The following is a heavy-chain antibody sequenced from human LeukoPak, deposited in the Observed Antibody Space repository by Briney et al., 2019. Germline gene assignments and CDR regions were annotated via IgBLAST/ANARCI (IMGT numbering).Heavy chain of an antibody. CDR3: ARVEAAQYYYYMDV. Sequence: SETLSLTCTVSGGSISSGSYYWSWIRQPAGKGLEWSGRIHTSGSTNYNPSLKSRVTISVDTSKNQFSLKLSSVTAADTAVYYCARVEAAQYYYYMDVWGKGTTVTVSS. D-gene: IGHD6-13*01. V-gene: IGHV4-61*02. CDR2: IHTSGST. CDR1: GGSISSGSYY. J-gene: IGHJ6*03.